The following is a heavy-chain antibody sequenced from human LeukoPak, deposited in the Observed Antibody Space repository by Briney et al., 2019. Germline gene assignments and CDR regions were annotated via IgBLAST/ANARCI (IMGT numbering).Heavy chain of an antibody. CDR3: ARDLWGFDI. Sequence: GSLRLSCAASGFTFSSYSMNWVRQAPGKGLEWIGYIYYSGSTNYNPSLKSRVTISVDTSKNQFSLKLSSVTAADTAVYYCARDLWGFDIWGQGTMVTVSS. D-gene: IGHD3-10*01. CDR1: GFTFSSYS. V-gene: IGHV4-59*01. CDR2: IYYSGST. J-gene: IGHJ3*02.